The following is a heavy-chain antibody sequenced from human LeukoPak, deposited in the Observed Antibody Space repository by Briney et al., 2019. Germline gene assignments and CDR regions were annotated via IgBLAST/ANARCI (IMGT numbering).Heavy chain of an antibody. CDR1: GGSFSGYY. D-gene: IGHD6-13*01. CDR2: INHSGST. CDR3: AREESGIAATGPFDY. J-gene: IGHJ4*02. V-gene: IGHV4-34*01. Sequence: SETLSLTCAVYGGSFSGYYWSWIRQPPGKGLEWIGEINHSGSTNYNPSLKSRVTISVDTSKNQFSLKLSSVTAADTAVYYCAREESGIAATGPFDYWGQGTLVTVSS.